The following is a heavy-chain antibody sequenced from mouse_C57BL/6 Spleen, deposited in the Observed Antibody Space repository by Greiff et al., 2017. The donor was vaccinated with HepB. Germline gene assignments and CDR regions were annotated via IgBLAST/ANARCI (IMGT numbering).Heavy chain of an antibody. Sequence: EVKLMESGPGLVKPSQSLSLTCSVTGYSITSGYYWNWIRQFPGNKLEWMGYISYDGSNNYNPSLKNRISITRDTSKNQFFLKLNSVTTEDTATYYCAREGITTVVAPGAMDYWGQGTSVTVSS. D-gene: IGHD1-1*01. V-gene: IGHV3-6*01. J-gene: IGHJ4*01. CDR2: ISYDGSN. CDR3: AREGITTVVAPGAMDY. CDR1: GYSITSGYY.